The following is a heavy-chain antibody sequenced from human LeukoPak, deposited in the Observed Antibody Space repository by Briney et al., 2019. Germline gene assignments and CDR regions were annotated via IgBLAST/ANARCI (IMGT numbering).Heavy chain of an antibody. Sequence: ASVKVSCKASGGTFSSYAISWVRQAPGQGLEWMGRIIPILGIANYAQKLQGRVTMTTDTSTSTAYMELRSLRSDDTAVYYCARDSGYSGYADYWGQGTLVTVSS. D-gene: IGHD5-12*01. CDR2: IIPILGIA. CDR1: GGTFSSYA. J-gene: IGHJ4*02. V-gene: IGHV1-69*04. CDR3: ARDSGYSGYADY.